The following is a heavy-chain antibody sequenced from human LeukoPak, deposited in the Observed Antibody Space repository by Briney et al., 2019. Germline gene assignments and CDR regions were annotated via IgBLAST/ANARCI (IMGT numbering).Heavy chain of an antibody. V-gene: IGHV4-59*08. J-gene: IGHJ4*02. CDR3: ARAQFYYDSSGYYY. CDR2: TYSSGNT. D-gene: IGHD3-22*01. CDR1: GGSISRYY. Sequence: PSETLSLTCTVSGGSISRYYWSWIRQPPGKGLEWIGYTYSSGNTNYNPSLKSRVTISVDTSKNQFSLKLSSVTATDTAVYYCARAQFYYDSSGYYYWGQGTLVTVSS.